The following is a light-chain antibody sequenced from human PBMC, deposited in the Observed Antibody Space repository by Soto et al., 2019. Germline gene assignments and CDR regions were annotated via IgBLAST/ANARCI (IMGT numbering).Light chain of an antibody. Sequence: EIVLTQSPGTLSLSPGERATLSCRASQSVSSIYLAWYQQQPGQAPRLLIYAASSRTTGIPDKFSGSGSGTDFTLTIIRLEPEHFAVYYCQQYGISRWTFGQGTKVEI. CDR1: QSVSSIY. V-gene: IGKV3-20*01. CDR2: AAS. CDR3: QQYGISRWT. J-gene: IGKJ1*01.